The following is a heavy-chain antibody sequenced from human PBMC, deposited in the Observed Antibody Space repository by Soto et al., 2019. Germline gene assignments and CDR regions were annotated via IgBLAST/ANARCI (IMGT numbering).Heavy chain of an antibody. CDR1: GFTFSNAW. CDR2: IKSKTDGGTT. CDR3: TTIIAARPYHYYGMDV. Sequence: PGGSLRLSCAASGFTFSNAWMSWVRQAPGKGLEWVGRIKSKTDGGTTDYAAPVKGRFTISRDDSKNTLYLQMNSLKTEDTAVYYCTTIIAARPYHYYGMDVWGQGTTVTVSS. D-gene: IGHD6-6*01. J-gene: IGHJ6*02. V-gene: IGHV3-15*01.